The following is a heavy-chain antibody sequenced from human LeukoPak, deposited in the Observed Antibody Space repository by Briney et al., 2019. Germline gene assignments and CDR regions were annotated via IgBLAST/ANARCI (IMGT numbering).Heavy chain of an antibody. Sequence: SETLSLTCTVSGGSISSGDYYWSWIRQPPGKGLEWIGYIYYSGSTYYNPSLKSRVTISVDTSKNQFSLKLSSVTAADTAVYYCARVTELELRRNYYYYMDVWGQGTLVTVSS. CDR2: IYYSGST. J-gene: IGHJ6*03. V-gene: IGHV4-30-4*08. CDR1: GGSISSGDYY. CDR3: ARVTELELRRNYYYYMDV. D-gene: IGHD1-7*01.